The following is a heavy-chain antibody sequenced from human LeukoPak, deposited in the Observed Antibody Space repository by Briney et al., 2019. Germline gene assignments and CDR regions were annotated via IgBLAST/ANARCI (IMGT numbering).Heavy chain of an antibody. Sequence: GGSLRLSCAASGFTFSSYSMNWVRQAPGKGLEWVSSISSSSSYIYYADSVRGRFTISRDNAKNSLYLQMNSLRAEDTAVYYCARVGSGYSFDYWGQGTLVTVSS. CDR2: ISSSSSYI. V-gene: IGHV3-21*01. CDR3: ARVGSGYSFDY. CDR1: GFTFSSYS. D-gene: IGHD5-18*01. J-gene: IGHJ4*02.